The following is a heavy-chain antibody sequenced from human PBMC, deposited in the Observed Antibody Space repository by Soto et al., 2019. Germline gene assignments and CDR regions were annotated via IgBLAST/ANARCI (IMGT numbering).Heavy chain of an antibody. CDR2: IYYSGST. CDR1: GVSISSYY. Sequence: PSETLSLTCIVSGVSISSYYWSWIRQPPGKGLEWIAYIYYSGSTKYNPSLKSRVTISVDTSNNQFSLKLSSVTAADTAVYYCARDRYSNGWYDYWGQGTLVTVSS. CDR3: ARDRYSNGWYDY. J-gene: IGHJ4*02. V-gene: IGHV4-59*01. D-gene: IGHD6-19*01.